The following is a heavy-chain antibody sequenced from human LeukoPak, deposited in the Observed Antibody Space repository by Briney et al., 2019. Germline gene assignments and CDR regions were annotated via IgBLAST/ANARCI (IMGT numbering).Heavy chain of an antibody. CDR3: ARDQAADYGDYVGAFDI. V-gene: IGHV4-31*03. J-gene: IGHJ3*02. Sequence: SETLSLTCTVSGGSISSGGYYWSWIRQHPGKGLEWIGYIYYSGSTYYNPSLKSRVTISVDTSKNQFSLKLSSVTAADTAVYYCARDQAADYGDYVGAFDIWGQGTMVTVSS. CDR2: IYYSGST. CDR1: GGSISSGGYY. D-gene: IGHD4-17*01.